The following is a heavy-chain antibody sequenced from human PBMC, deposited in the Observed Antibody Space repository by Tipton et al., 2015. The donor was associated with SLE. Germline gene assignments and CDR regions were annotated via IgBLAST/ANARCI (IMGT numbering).Heavy chain of an antibody. J-gene: IGHJ4*02. D-gene: IGHD2-21*01. CDR1: GYIFTNYD. V-gene: IGHV1-8*02. CDR3: VRGPSRRHRFLDY. CDR2: MNPNSGNT. Sequence: QSGAEVKKPGASVKVSCKTSGYIFTNYDVTWVRQAPGQGLEWMGWMNPNSGNTGYAQHFQGRLTMARDVSISTAYMELSNLGFEDTAVYYCVRGPSRRHRFLDYWGQGTLVTVSS.